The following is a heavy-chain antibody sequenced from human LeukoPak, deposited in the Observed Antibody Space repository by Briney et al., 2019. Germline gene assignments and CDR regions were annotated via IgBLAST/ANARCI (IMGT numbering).Heavy chain of an antibody. J-gene: IGHJ4*02. CDR3: ARWPHCQDF. CDR1: GFTFSDFY. Sequence: GGSLRLSCAASGFTFSDFYMSWVRQAPGKGLEWVANINKDGSEEKYVDSVKGRFTISRDNAKNSLYLQMSSLRTDDTAVYYCARWPHCQDFWGRGTRVTVSS. V-gene: IGHV3-7*03. CDR2: INKDGSEE.